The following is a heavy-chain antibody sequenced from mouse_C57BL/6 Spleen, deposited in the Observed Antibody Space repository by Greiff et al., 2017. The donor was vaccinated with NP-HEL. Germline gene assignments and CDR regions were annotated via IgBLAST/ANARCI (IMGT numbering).Heavy chain of an antibody. D-gene: IGHD2-4*01. CDR3: ARGDDYDGVMDY. J-gene: IGHJ4*01. V-gene: IGHV1-55*01. Sequence: QVQLQQPGAELVKPGASVKMSCKASGYTFTSYWITWVKQRPGQGLEWIGDIYPGSGSTNYNEKFKSKATLTVDTSSSTAYMQLSSLTSEDSAVYYWARGDDYDGVMDYWGQGTSVTVSS. CDR2: IYPGSGST. CDR1: GYTFTSYW.